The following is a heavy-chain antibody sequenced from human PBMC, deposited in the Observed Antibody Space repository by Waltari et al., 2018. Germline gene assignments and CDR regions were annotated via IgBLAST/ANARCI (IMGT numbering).Heavy chain of an antibody. CDR1: GGSISSYY. J-gene: IGHJ3*02. CDR3: ARDYDFWGPGAFDI. Sequence: QVQLQESGPGLVKPSETLSLTCTVSGGSISSYYWSWIRQPPGKGLEWIGYIYYSGSTNYNPSLKGRVTISVDTSKNQFSLKLSSVTAADTAVYYCARDYDFWGPGAFDIWGQGTMVTVSS. D-gene: IGHD3-3*01. V-gene: IGHV4-59*01. CDR2: IYYSGST.